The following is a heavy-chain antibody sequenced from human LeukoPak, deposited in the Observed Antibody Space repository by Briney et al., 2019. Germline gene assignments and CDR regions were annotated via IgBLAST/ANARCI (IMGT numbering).Heavy chain of an antibody. CDR1: GYTFTSYG. V-gene: IGHV1-18*01. Sequence: ASVKVSCKASGYTFTSYGISWVRQAPGRGLEWMGWISAYNGNTNYAQKLQGRVTMTTDTSTSTAYMELRSLRSDDTAVYYCARDLRSLLRFLEWSNAFDIWGQGTMVTVSS. J-gene: IGHJ3*02. D-gene: IGHD3-3*01. CDR3: ARDLRSLLRFLEWSNAFDI. CDR2: ISAYNGNT.